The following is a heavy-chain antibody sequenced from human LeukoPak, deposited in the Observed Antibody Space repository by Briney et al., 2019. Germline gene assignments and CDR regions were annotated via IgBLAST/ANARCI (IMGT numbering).Heavy chain of an antibody. D-gene: IGHD3-10*01. CDR3: AINEVTMVRGRNNWFDP. CDR2: IIPIFGTT. V-gene: IGHV1-69*13. CDR1: GGTFSSYA. J-gene: IGHJ5*02. Sequence: SVKVSCKASGGTFSSYAISWVRQAPGQGLEWMGGIIPIFGTTNYAQKFQGRVTITADESTSTAYMELSSLRSEDTAVYYCAINEVTMVRGRNNWFDPWGQGTLVTVSS.